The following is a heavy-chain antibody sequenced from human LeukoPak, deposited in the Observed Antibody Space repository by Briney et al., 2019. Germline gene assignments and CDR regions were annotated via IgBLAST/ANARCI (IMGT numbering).Heavy chain of an antibody. J-gene: IGHJ4*02. CDR1: GYSISSGYY. Sequence: SETLSLTCAVSGYSISSGYYWGWIRQPPGKGLEWIGSIYHSGSTYYNPSLESRVTISVDTSKNQFSLKLSSVTAADTAVYYCARKSMVRGVMIDYWGQGPLVTVSS. CDR2: IYHSGST. CDR3: ARKSMVRGVMIDY. V-gene: IGHV4-38-2*01. D-gene: IGHD3-10*01.